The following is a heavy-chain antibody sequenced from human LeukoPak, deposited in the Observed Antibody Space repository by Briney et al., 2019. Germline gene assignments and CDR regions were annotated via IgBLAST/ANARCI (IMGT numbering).Heavy chain of an antibody. D-gene: IGHD5-24*01. V-gene: IGHV4-34*01. J-gene: IGHJ6*03. CDR3: ARGRGGYNLNSYYMDV. Sequence: SETLSLTCAVYGGSFSGYYWSWIRQPPGKGLEWIGEINHSGSTNYNPSLKSRVTISVDTSKNQFSLKLRSVTAADTVVYYCARGRGGYNLNSYYMDVWGKGTTVTVSS. CDR2: INHSGST. CDR1: GGSFSGYY.